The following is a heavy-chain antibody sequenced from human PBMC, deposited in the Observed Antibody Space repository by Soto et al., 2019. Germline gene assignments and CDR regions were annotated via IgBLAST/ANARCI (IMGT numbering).Heavy chain of an antibody. CDR2: IYHSGST. CDR1: GGSISSGGYS. D-gene: IGHD3-3*01. Sequence: KPSETLSLTCAVSGGSISSGGYSWSWIRQPPGKGLEWIGYIYHSGSTYYNPSLKSRVTISVDRSKNQFSLKLSSVTAADTAVYYCARGNDFWSGYISFDYWGQGTLVTVSS. CDR3: ARGNDFWSGYISFDY. V-gene: IGHV4-30-2*01. J-gene: IGHJ4*02.